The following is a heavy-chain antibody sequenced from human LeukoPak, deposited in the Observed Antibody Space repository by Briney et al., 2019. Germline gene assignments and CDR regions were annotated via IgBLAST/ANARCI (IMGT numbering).Heavy chain of an antibody. D-gene: IGHD3-9*01. CDR1: GFTFSSYA. V-gene: IGHV3-23*01. CDR3: AKAEYFDWLLHPRKTNWFDP. Sequence: PGGSLRLSCAASGFTFSSYAMSWVRQAPGKGLEWVSAISGSGGSTYYADSVKGRFTISRDNSKNTLYLQMNSLRAEDTAVYYCAKAEYFDWLLHPRKTNWFDPWGQGTLVTVSS. J-gene: IGHJ5*02. CDR2: ISGSGGST.